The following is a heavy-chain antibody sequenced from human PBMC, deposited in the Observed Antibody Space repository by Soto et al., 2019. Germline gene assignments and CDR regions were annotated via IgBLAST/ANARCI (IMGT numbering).Heavy chain of an antibody. V-gene: IGHV1-69*13. Sequence: GASVKVSCKASGGTFSSYAISWVRQAPGQGLEWMGGIIPIFGTANYAQKSQGRVTITADESTSTAYMELSSLRSEDTAVYYCNGRGYDYYGMDVWGQGTTVTVSS. D-gene: IGHD2-8*01. CDR1: GGTFSSYA. CDR2: IIPIFGTA. J-gene: IGHJ6*02. CDR3: NGRGYDYYGMDV.